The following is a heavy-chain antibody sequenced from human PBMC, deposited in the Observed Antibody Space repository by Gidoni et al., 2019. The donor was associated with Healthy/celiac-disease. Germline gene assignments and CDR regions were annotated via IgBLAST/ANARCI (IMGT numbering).Heavy chain of an antibody. CDR1: VYSSTRYW. D-gene: IGHD3-10*01. V-gene: IGHV5-10-1*01. CDR3: AGESGAGSSDDYYYYMDV. Sequence: EVQPVQSGAEAKTPGESLRICCRGSVYSSTRYWITWVRQMHGKGMEWMGRMHHNDTYTNYNPSSQSHVTITADESISTAYLQWSSLKTSDTAMDYCAGESGAGSSDDYYYYMDVWGKGTTVTVSS. J-gene: IGHJ6*03. CDR2: MHHNDTYT.